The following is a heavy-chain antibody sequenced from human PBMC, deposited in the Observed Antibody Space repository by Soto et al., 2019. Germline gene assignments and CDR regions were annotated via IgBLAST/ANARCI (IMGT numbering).Heavy chain of an antibody. D-gene: IGHD2-15*01. CDR1: GFIFSNYE. CDR3: ARGYCSGSTCYSGGY. Sequence: GGSLRLSCAASGFIFSNYEMNWVRQAPGKGLEWLSYIASNGNTIYYANSVKGRFTVSRDNAKGSLYLQMNSLRAAGTAVYYCARGYCSGSTCYSGGYWGQGTLVTVSS. CDR2: IASNGNTI. V-gene: IGHV3-48*03. J-gene: IGHJ4*02.